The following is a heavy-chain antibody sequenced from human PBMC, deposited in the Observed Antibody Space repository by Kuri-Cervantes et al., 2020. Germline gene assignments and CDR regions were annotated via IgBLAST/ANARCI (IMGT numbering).Heavy chain of an antibody. D-gene: IGHD4-17*01. Sequence: GGSLRLSCAASGFTFSSYEMNWVRQAPGKGLEWVSSISSSSNYIYYADSVMGRFTISRVNAKNSLYLQMNSLRAEDTAVYYCARRAGSGDYADHAFDIWGRGTVVTVSS. J-gene: IGHJ3*02. CDR2: ISSSSNYI. V-gene: IGHV3-21*01. CDR1: GFTFSSYE. CDR3: ARRAGSGDYADHAFDI.